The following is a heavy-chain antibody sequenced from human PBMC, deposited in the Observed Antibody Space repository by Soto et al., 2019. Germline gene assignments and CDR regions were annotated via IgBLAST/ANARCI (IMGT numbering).Heavy chain of an antibody. CDR1: GFTFSNYG. Sequence: GGSLRLSCAASGFTFSNYGMRWVRQAPGKGLEWVAFIWYDGGNKYYAESVKGRFTISRDNSKNTLYLQMNSLRAEDTAVYYCARDGDVNTGFGKDYWGQGTLVTV. J-gene: IGHJ4*02. CDR2: IWYDGGNK. V-gene: IGHV3-33*01. CDR3: ARDGDVNTGFGKDY. D-gene: IGHD3-16*01.